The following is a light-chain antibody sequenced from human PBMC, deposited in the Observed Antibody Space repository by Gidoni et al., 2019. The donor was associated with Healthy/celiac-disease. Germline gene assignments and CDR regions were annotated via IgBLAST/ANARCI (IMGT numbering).Light chain of an antibody. CDR3: GTWDSSLSVLYV. CDR2: ENN. CDR1: SSNIGTNY. Sequence: QSVLTQPPSVSAAPGQKVTISCSGSSSNIGTNYVSWYQQLPGTAPKLLIYENNKRPSGIPDRFSGSKSGTSATLGITGLQTGDAADYYCGTWDSSLSVLYVFGTGTKVTVL. V-gene: IGLV1-51*02. J-gene: IGLJ1*01.